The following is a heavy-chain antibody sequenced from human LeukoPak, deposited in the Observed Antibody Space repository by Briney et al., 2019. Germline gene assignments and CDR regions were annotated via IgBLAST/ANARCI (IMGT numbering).Heavy chain of an antibody. V-gene: IGHV3-30-3*01. CDR1: GFTFSSYA. J-gene: IGHJ4*02. CDR3: ARGRSAAGTDAFDY. Sequence: GGSLRLSCAASGFTFSSYAMHWVRQAPGKGLEWVAVISYDGSNKYYADSVKGRFTISRDNSKNTLYLQMNSLRAEDTAVYYCARGRSAAGTDAFDYWGQGTLVTVS. D-gene: IGHD6-13*01. CDR2: ISYDGSNK.